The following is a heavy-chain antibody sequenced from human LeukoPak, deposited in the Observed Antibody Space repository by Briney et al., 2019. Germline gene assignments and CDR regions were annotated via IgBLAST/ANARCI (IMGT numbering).Heavy chain of an antibody. CDR1: GGSFSGYY. D-gene: IGHD4-17*01. J-gene: IGHJ4*02. CDR2: INHSGST. CDR3: ARRNDYGDYAY. V-gene: IGHV4-34*01. Sequence: SETLSLTCAVYGGSFSGYYWGWVRQPPRKGLEWIGEINHSGSTNYNPSLKSRVTISVDTSKNQFSLKLSSVTAADTAVYYCARRNDYGDYAYWGQGTLVTVSS.